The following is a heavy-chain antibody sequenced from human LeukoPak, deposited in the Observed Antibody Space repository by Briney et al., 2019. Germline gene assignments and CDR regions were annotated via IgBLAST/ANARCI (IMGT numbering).Heavy chain of an antibody. D-gene: IGHD4-23*01. V-gene: IGHV4-39*02. J-gene: IGHJ5*02. Sequence: PSETLSLTCTVSGGSISNSSYYWVGIPQPPGNGRVWLVSLYYGGSTYDNPSLRSRATISVETSKNDFSLKLSPVPAAASLCYYCARERGYSFNWFDPWGQGTLVTVSS. CDR3: ARERGYSFNWFDP. CDR2: LYYGGST. CDR1: GGSISNSSYY.